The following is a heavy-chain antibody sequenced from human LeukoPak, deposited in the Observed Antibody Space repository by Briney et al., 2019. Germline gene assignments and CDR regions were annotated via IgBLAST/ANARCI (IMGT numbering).Heavy chain of an antibody. CDR2: INWNSGFI. CDR3: ARRRYSGSSQHFDY. J-gene: IGHJ4*02. Sequence: GGSLRLSCVASGFTFDDYAMHWVRQAPGKGLEWVSGINWNSGFIAYADSVKGRFIISRDNAHNSLYLQMNSLRAADTALYYCARRRYSGSSQHFDYWGQGTLVTVSS. CDR1: GFTFDDYA. V-gene: IGHV3-9*01. D-gene: IGHD1-26*01.